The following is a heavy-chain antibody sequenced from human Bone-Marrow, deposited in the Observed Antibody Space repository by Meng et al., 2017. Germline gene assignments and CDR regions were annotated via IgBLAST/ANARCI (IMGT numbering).Heavy chain of an antibody. D-gene: IGHD4-17*01. V-gene: IGHV4-31*03. CDR2: IYYSGST. CDR1: GGSISSGNHY. CDR3: ASLYGDSSVWYLDL. Sequence: QAHLQESGPSLVKPSQTLSLTCTVSGGSISSGNHYWSWIRQHPGKGLEYIGYIYYSGSTYYNPSLKSRVIISVDTSKNQFSLRLNSVTAADTAVYYCASLYGDSSVWYLDLWGRGTLVTASS. J-gene: IGHJ2*01.